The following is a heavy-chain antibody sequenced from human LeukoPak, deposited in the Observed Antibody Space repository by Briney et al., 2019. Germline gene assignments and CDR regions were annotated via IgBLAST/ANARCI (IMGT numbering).Heavy chain of an antibody. Sequence: GGSLRLPCAASGFTVSSNYMSWVRQAPGKGLEWVSLISWDGGNTYYADSVKGRFTISRDNSKNSLYLQMNSLRTEDTALYYCAGGSSGYYLYYYGMDVWGQGTTVTVSS. J-gene: IGHJ6*02. CDR1: GFTVSSNY. CDR3: AGGSSGYYLYYYGMDV. CDR2: ISWDGGNT. D-gene: IGHD3-22*01. V-gene: IGHV3-43*01.